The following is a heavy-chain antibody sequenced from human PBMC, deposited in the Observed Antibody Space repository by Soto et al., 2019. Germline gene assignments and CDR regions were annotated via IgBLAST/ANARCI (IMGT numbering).Heavy chain of an antibody. CDR3: ARDRVSGWSRAFDI. D-gene: IGHD6-19*01. CDR2: INPSGGST. J-gene: IGHJ3*02. Sequence: GASVKVSCKASGYTFTSYYIRWVRQAPGQGLEWMGIINPSGGSTSYAQKFQGRVTMTRDTSTSTAYMELRSLRSDDTAVYYCARDRVSGWSRAFDIWGQGTMVTVSS. V-gene: IGHV1-46*01. CDR1: GYTFTSYY.